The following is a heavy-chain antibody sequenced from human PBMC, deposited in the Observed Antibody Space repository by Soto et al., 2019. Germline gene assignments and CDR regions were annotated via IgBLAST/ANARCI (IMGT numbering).Heavy chain of an antibody. CDR2: INPYNGNT. V-gene: IGHV1-18*04. CDR3: VRDLGRPAPASLGYKNAMDV. J-gene: IGHJ6*04. D-gene: IGHD1-1*01. Sequence: QAQLVQSGPEVKKPGASVKVSCKASGYRFISYSINWVRQAPGQGLEWLAWINPYNGNTNYAQKIQCRVTVTTDTSTGTAHMELRSLRSDDTAVYYCVRDLGRPAPASLGYKNAMDVWGEGTTVTVSS. CDR1: GYRFISYS.